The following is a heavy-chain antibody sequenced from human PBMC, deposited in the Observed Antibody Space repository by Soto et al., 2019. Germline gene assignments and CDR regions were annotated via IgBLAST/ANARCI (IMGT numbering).Heavy chain of an antibody. J-gene: IGHJ6*02. CDR3: AKDLRPLANLYYYYGMDV. CDR2: ISGSGGST. V-gene: IGHV3-23*01. CDR1: GFTFSSYA. Sequence: EVQLLESGGGLVQPGGSLRLSCAASGFTFSSYAMSWVRQAPGKGLEWVSAISGSGGSTYYADSVKGRFTISRDNSKKTLYLQMNSLRVEDTAVYYCAKDLRPLANLYYYYGMDVWGQGTTVTVSS.